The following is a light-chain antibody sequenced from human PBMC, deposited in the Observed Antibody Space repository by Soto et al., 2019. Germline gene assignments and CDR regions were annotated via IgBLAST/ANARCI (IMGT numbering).Light chain of an antibody. CDR3: QQFDDSVT. V-gene: IGKV3-20*01. J-gene: IGKJ5*01. Sequence: EIVLTQSPGILSLSPGERATLSCRASQSVSNDFLAWYQQKPGQAPRLPIYGASTRATDVPDRFSGSGSGADFTLSISRLEPEDSAVYYCQQFDDSVTFGQGTRLEIK. CDR1: QSVSNDF. CDR2: GAS.